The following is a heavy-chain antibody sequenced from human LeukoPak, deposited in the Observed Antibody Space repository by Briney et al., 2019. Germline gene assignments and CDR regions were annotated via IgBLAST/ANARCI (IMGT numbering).Heavy chain of an antibody. CDR1: GFTFSSYA. CDR2: ISSNGGST. V-gene: IGHV3-64*01. CDR3: ARDARRCSGGSCYPDY. J-gene: IGHJ4*02. Sequence: GGSLRLSCAASGFTFSSYAMHWVRQAPGKGLEYVSAISSNGGSTYYANSVKGRFTISRDNSKNTLYLQMGSLRAEDMAVYYCARDARRCSGGSCYPDYWGQGTLVTVSS. D-gene: IGHD2-15*01.